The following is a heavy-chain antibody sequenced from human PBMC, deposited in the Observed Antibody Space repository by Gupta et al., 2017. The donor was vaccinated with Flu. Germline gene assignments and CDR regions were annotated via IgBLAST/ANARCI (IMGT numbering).Heavy chain of an antibody. D-gene: IGHD2-15*01. J-gene: IGHJ5*02. CDR3: AREVVNNWVDH. CDR2: IRFDGTDT. CDR1: GFTFSSHF. V-gene: IGHV3-74*01. Sequence: ELQLVESGGGLVQPGGSLRLSCTASGFTFSSHFMHWGRQAPGKGLVGVSRIRFDGTDTSYADSVKGRVTISRDNAKNTLDWQMTSLRAEDTELYYCAREVVNNWVDHGGKGTMVTVSA.